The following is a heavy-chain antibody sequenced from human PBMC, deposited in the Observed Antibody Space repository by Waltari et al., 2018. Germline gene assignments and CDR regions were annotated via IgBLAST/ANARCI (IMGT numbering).Heavy chain of an antibody. V-gene: IGHV4-4*07. CDR3: ARDTAMVFDAFDI. D-gene: IGHD5-18*01. Sequence: QVQLQESGPGLVKPSETLSLTCTVSGGSISRYYWSWIRQPAGKGLEWIGRIYTSGSTNNNPSLKSRVTMSGDPSKNQFSLKLSSVTAADTALYYCARDTAMVFDAFDIWGQGTMVTVSS. CDR1: GGSISRYY. J-gene: IGHJ3*02. CDR2: IYTSGST.